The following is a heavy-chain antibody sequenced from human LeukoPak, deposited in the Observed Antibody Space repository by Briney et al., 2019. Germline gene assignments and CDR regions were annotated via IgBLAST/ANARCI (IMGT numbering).Heavy chain of an antibody. CDR1: GGSFSGYY. D-gene: IGHD6-19*01. V-gene: IGHV4-34*01. CDR2: INHSGST. J-gene: IGHJ6*02. Sequence: SETLSLTCAVYGGSFSGYYWSWIRQPQGKGLEWIGEINHSGSTNYNPSLKSRATISVDTSKNQFSLKLSSVTAADTAVYYCARGQAWSTYSSGWYRDYYYGMDVWGQGTTVTVSS. CDR3: ARGQAWSTYSSGWYRDYYYGMDV.